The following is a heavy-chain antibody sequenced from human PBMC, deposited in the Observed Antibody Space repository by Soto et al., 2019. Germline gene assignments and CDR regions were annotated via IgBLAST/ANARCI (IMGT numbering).Heavy chain of an antibody. D-gene: IGHD1-26*01. Sequence: SETLSLTCTVSGYSISSGYYWGWIRQPPGKGLEWIGSIYHSGTTYYNPSLKSRVTISVDRSKNQFSLKLSSVTAADTAVYYCARVFSGYYFDYWGQGTLVTVSS. CDR3: ARVFSGYYFDY. CDR2: IYHSGTT. J-gene: IGHJ4*02. CDR1: GYSISSGYY. V-gene: IGHV4-38-2*02.